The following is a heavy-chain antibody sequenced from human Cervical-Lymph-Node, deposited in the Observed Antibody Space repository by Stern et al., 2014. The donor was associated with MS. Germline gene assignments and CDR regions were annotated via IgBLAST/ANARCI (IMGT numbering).Heavy chain of an antibody. CDR1: GFIFSKAW. CDR3: TTDEVANFAH. J-gene: IGHJ5*02. CDR2: IKPKTAGETT. V-gene: IGHV3-15*01. Sequence: DVQLVQSGGGLVEPGGSLRLSCAASGFIFSKAWMTWVRQAPGKGLEWVGRIKPKTAGETTNYSTPVQGRFTISRDDSKNIMFLHMSSLRTDGTAVYYCTTDEVANFAHWGPGILVTVSS.